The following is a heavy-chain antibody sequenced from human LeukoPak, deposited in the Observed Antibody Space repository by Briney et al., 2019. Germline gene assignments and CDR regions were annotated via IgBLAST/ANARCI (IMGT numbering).Heavy chain of an antibody. D-gene: IGHD2-8*02. V-gene: IGHV3-7*01. Sequence: GGSLGLSCAASGFTFSSYWMSWVRQAPGKGLEWVANIKQDGSEEYYMDSVKGRFTISRDNAKNSLYLQMNSLRAEDTALYSCARDAYWRGPIDYWGQGTLVSVSS. J-gene: IGHJ4*02. CDR1: GFTFSSYW. CDR2: IKQDGSEE. CDR3: ARDAYWRGPIDY.